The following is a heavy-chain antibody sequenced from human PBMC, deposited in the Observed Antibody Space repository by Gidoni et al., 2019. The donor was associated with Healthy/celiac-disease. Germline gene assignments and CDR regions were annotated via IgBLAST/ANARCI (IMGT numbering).Heavy chain of an antibody. D-gene: IGHD3-16*02. Sequence: QLQLQESGPGLVTPSEPLSLTCTVSGGSISSSSYYWGWIRQPPGKGLEWIGSIYYSGSTYYNPSLKSRVTISVDTSKNQFSLKLSSVTAADTAVYYCARDDLSDHFDYWGQGTLVTVSS. J-gene: IGHJ4*02. V-gene: IGHV4-39*07. CDR1: GGSISSSSYY. CDR3: ARDDLSDHFDY. CDR2: IYYSGST.